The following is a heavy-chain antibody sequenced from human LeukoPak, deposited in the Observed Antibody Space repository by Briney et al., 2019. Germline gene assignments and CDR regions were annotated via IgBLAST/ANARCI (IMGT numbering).Heavy chain of an antibody. Sequence: GASAKVSCKASGYTFTSYHMHWVRQAPGQGLEWMGIINPGGGTTIYAQNFQGRVTMTRDTSTSTVYMELSSLRSEDTAVYYCARVQLAWFGELSYFDYWGQGTLVTVSS. J-gene: IGHJ4*02. CDR1: GYTFTSYH. CDR3: ARVQLAWFGELSYFDY. V-gene: IGHV1-46*01. CDR2: INPGGGTT. D-gene: IGHD3-10*01.